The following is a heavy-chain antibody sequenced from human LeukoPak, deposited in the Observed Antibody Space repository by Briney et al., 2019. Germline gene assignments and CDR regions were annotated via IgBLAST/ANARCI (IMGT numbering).Heavy chain of an antibody. D-gene: IGHD2-8*01. CDR1: GFTFSSYS. V-gene: IGHV3-21*01. CDR2: LSGSSSYI. Sequence: GGSLRLSCAASGFTFSSYSMNWVRQAPGKGLEWVSSLSGSSSYIYYADSLKGRFTISRDNAKNSLYLQMNSLRADDTAVYHCASRLSFTDDYWGQGTLVTVSS. CDR3: ASRLSFTDDY. J-gene: IGHJ4*02.